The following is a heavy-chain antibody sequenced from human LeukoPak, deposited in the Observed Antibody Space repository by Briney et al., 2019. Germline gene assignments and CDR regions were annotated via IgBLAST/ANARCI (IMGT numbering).Heavy chain of an antibody. CDR1: GFTFSSYA. Sequence: GGSLRLSCAASGFTFSSYAMSWDRQAPGKGLEWVSAISGSGGSTYYADSVKGRFTISRDNSKNTLYLQMNSLRAEDTAVYYCAKSGPHIVVVIVDYWGQGTLVTVSS. D-gene: IGHD2-21*01. CDR3: AKSGPHIVVVIVDY. J-gene: IGHJ4*02. CDR2: ISGSGGST. V-gene: IGHV3-23*01.